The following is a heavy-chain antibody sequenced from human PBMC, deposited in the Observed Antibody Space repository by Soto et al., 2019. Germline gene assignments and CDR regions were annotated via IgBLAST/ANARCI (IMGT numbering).Heavy chain of an antibody. V-gene: IGHV3-23*01. CDR3: AKDGTITMIVVGEFDY. CDR2: ISGSGGST. D-gene: IGHD3-22*01. Sequence: GGSLRLSCAASGFTFSSYAMSWVRQAPGKGLEWVSAISGSGGSTYYADSVKGRFTISRDNSKNTLYLQMNSLRAEDTAVYYCAKDGTITMIVVGEFDYWGQGTLVTVSS. J-gene: IGHJ4*02. CDR1: GFTFSSYA.